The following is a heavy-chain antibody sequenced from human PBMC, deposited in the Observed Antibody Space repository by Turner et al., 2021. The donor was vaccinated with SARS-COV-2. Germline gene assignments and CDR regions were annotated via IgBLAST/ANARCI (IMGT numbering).Heavy chain of an antibody. CDR2: IIPIFGTA. CDR1: GGPFSNYA. V-gene: IGHV1-69*01. D-gene: IGHD3-22*01. CDR3: ARARGVDYYDSSGQRFDP. Sequence: VQSGAEVKKPGSSVKVSCEASGGPFSNYAISWVRQAPGQGLEWMGGIIPIFGTANYAQKFQGRVTITADESTTTAYMELSSLRSEDTAVYYCARARGVDYYDSSGQRFDPWGQGTLVTVSS. J-gene: IGHJ5*02.